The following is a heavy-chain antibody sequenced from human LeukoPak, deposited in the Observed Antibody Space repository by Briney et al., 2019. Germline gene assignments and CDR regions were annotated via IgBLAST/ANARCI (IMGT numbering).Heavy chain of an antibody. D-gene: IGHD6-19*01. J-gene: IGHJ4*02. CDR2: TSNSGSII. CDR1: GFTFSDHF. V-gene: IGHV3-11*01. Sequence: GGSLRLSCAASGFTFSDHFMTWIRQAPGKGLEWVSYTSNSGSIIYYADSVKGRFTISRDNAKNSLYLQMNSLRAEDTAVYYCAGSAKSTFDYWGQGTLVTVSS. CDR3: AGSAKSTFDY.